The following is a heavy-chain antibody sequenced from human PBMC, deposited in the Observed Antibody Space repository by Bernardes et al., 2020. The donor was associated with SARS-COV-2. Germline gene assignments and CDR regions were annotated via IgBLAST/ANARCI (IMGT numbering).Heavy chain of an antibody. D-gene: IGHD1-26*01. V-gene: IGHV3-23*01. Sequence: GGSLRLSCTASGITFSNYAMNWVRQAPGKGLEWVSVISGSGGGTYYADSVQGRFTISRDNSKNLMYLQMNSLRAEDTAVYYCARIDEETGRDYWGQGTQV. CDR3: ARIDEETGRDY. J-gene: IGHJ4*02. CDR1: GITFSNYA. CDR2: ISGSGGGT.